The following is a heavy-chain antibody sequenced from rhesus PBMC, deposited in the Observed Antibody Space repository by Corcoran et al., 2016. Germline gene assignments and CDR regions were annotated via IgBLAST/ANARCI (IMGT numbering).Heavy chain of an antibody. Sequence: QVQLQESGPGVVKPSETLSLTCAVSCVSIRSYWLGCIRPPPGKGLEWIGKIYGGWGSTSYNPSLKSRVTLSSDTSKNQFSLKLSSVTAADTAVYYCANQRGYYFDYWGQGVLVTVSS. CDR3: ANQRGYYFDY. CDR1: CVSIRSYW. V-gene: IGHV4-147*01. CDR2: IYGGWGST. J-gene: IGHJ4*01.